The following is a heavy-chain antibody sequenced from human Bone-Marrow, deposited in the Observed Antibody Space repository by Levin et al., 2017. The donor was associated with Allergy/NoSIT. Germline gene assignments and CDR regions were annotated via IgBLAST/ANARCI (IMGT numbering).Heavy chain of an antibody. CDR2: IIPLFGRA. V-gene: IGHV1-69*13. CDR1: GGTFSTYA. Sequence: SVKVSCKTSGGTFSTYAISWVRQAPGQGLEWMGGIIPLFGRANYAQKFQGRVTIIADESTSTAYMELRSLKSEDTAVYYCARARDGYYGSGSFDFWGQGTLLTVSS. J-gene: IGHJ4*02. D-gene: IGHD3-10*01. CDR3: ARARDGYYGSGSFDF.